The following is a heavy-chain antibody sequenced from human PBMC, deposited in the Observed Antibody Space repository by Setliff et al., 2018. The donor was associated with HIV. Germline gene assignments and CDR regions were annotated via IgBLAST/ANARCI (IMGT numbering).Heavy chain of an antibody. CDR1: GGFISSGGYY. J-gene: IGHJ4*02. CDR2: IYSNGST. V-gene: IGHV4-61*02. CDR3: ARVPFTTGFDY. D-gene: IGHD3-3*01. Sequence: SETLSLTCIVSGGFISSGGYYWSWIRQPAGKGLEWIGLIYSNGSTNCNPSLKSRVTISRDTSKNQFSLKLSSVTAADTAVFYCARVPFTTGFDYWGQGILVTVSS.